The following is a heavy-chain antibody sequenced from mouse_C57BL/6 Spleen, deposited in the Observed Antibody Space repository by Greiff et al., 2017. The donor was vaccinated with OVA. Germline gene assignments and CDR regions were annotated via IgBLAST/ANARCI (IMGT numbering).Heavy chain of an antibody. CDR1: GYTFTDYE. V-gene: IGHV1-15*01. CDR2: IDPETGGT. Sequence: VQLQQSGAELVRPGASVTLSCKASGYTFTDYEMHWVKQTPVHGLEWIGAIDPETGGTAYNQKFKGKAILTADKSSSTAYMELRSLTSEDSAVYYCTRVYYSIPLYAMDYWGQGTSVTVSS. CDR3: TRVYYSIPLYAMDY. D-gene: IGHD2-5*01. J-gene: IGHJ4*01.